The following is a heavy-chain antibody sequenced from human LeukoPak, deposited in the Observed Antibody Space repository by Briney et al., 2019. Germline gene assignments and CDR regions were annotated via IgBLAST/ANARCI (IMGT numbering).Heavy chain of an antibody. CDR1: GYTFTRYG. V-gene: IGHV1-18*01. CDR2: ISAYNGNT. D-gene: IGHD1-26*01. J-gene: IGHJ4*02. Sequence: ASVTVSCTASGYTFTRYGISWVRQAPGQGLEWMGWISAYNGNTKYVQKLQDRVTMTTDTSTSTAYMELRSLRSDDTAVYYCARDNSGSYADYWGQGTLVTVSS. CDR3: ARDNSGSYADY.